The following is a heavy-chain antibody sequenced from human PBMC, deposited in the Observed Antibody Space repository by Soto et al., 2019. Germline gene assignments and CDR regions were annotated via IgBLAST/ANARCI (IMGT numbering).Heavy chain of an antibody. V-gene: IGHV3-33*01. CDR1: GFTFSSYG. CDR3: ARDLGYDYVLGRFDSFGI. J-gene: IGHJ3*02. D-gene: IGHD3-16*01. CDR2: IWYDGSNK. Sequence: QVQLVESGGGVVQPGRSLRLSCAASGFTFSSYGMHWVRQAPGKGLEWVAVIWYDGSNKYYADSVKGRFTISRDNSKNTLYLPMNSLRAEDKAVYYCARDLGYDYVLGRFDSFGIWGPGTMVTVSS.